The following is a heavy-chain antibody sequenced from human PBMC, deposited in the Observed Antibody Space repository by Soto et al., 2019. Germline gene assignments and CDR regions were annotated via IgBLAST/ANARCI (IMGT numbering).Heavy chain of an antibody. CDR3: AHRPRSSSWYYYGMDV. Sequence: QITLKESGPTLVKPTQTLTLTCTFSGFSLSTSGVGVGWIRQPPGKALEWLALIYWDDDKRYSPSLKSRPTITKDNSKNQVVLTMTNMDPVDTATYYCAHRPRSSSWYYYGMDVWGQGTTVTVSS. CDR1: GFSLSTSGVG. V-gene: IGHV2-5*02. CDR2: IYWDDDK. J-gene: IGHJ6*02. D-gene: IGHD6-13*01.